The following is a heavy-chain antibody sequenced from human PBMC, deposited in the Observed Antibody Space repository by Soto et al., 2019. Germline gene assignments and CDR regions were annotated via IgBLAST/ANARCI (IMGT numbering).Heavy chain of an antibody. V-gene: IGHV1-18*01. Sequence: ASVKVSCKASGYTFSDYAISWVRQAPGQGLEWMGWISASTRNTDQAQNFQGRVIMTLDTSTNTAYMELRSLRSDDTAVYYCVRCYCSVGSCYACWHFDLWGRGTLVTVSS. J-gene: IGHJ2*01. CDR3: VRCYCSVGSCYACWHFDL. CDR1: GYTFSDYA. CDR2: ISASTRNT. D-gene: IGHD2-15*01.